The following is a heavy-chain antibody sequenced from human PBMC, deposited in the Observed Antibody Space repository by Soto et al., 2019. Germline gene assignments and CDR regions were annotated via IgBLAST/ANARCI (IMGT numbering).Heavy chain of an antibody. V-gene: IGHV3-23*01. CDR3: AREQQLVFADQGFDP. Sequence: HPGGSLRLSCAASGFTFSSYAMSWVRQAPGKGLEWVSAISGSGGSTYYADSVKGRFTISRDNSKNTLYLQMNSLRAEDTAVYYFAREQQLVFADQGFDPWGQGTLVTVSS. CDR1: GFTFSSYA. CDR2: ISGSGGST. D-gene: IGHD6-13*01. J-gene: IGHJ5*02.